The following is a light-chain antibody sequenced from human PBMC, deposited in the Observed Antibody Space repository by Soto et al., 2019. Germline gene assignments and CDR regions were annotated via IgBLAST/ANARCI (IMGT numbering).Light chain of an antibody. Sequence: LTQPASVSGSPGQSITISCTGATSYVGGYNYVSWYQQHPGKAPKLLIYDVSNRPSGVSNRFSASKSGNTASLTISGLQAEDEADYYCSSYTSSGTYVFGTGTKVTVL. CDR1: TSYVGGYNY. V-gene: IGLV2-14*01. J-gene: IGLJ1*01. CDR2: DVS. CDR3: SSYTSSGTYV.